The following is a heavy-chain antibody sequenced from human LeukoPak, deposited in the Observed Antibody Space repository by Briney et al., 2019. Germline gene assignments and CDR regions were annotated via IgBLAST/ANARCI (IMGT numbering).Heavy chain of an antibody. Sequence: PGGSLRLSCAASGFTFSSYAMHWVRQAPGKGLEWVAVISYDGSNKYYADSVKGRFTISRDNSKHTLYLQMNSLRAEETAVSYFARDRSMVGADYYYYGMDVWGQGTTVTVSS. CDR1: GFTFSSYA. CDR3: ARDRSMVGADYYYYGMDV. V-gene: IGHV3-30-3*01. J-gene: IGHJ6*02. CDR2: ISYDGSNK. D-gene: IGHD1-26*01.